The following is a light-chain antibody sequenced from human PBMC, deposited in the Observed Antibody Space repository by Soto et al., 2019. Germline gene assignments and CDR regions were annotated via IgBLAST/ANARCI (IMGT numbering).Light chain of an antibody. Sequence: QSALTQPASVSGSPGQSVTISCTGTSSDIGRYKFVSWFQQHPGNAPKLLIFEGTNRPSGVSNRFSGSKSGNTASLTISGLQAEDEAIYFCSSSTNTNTLVIFGGGTKVTVL. CDR3: SSSTNTNTLVI. CDR2: EGT. CDR1: SSDIGRYKF. V-gene: IGLV2-14*01. J-gene: IGLJ2*01.